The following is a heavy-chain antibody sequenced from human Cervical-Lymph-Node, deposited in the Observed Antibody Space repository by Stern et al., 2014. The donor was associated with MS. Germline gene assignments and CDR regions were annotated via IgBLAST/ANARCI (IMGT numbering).Heavy chain of an antibody. CDR3: ARDRRNGSESPAGMDV. Sequence: VQLEESGGGVVQPGRSLRLSCAASGFTFSSYAMHWVRQAPGKGLEWVAVISYDGSNKYYADSVKGRFTISRDNSKNTLYLQMNSLRAEDTAVYYCARDRRNGSESPAGMDVWGQGTTVTVSS. V-gene: IGHV3-30*01. J-gene: IGHJ6*02. CDR2: ISYDGSNK. D-gene: IGHD3-10*01. CDR1: GFTFSSYA.